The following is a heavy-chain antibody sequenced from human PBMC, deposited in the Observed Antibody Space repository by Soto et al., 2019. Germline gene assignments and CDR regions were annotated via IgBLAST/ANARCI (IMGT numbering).Heavy chain of an antibody. D-gene: IGHD3-22*01. CDR3: AGVGMNYYDSSGERSYGIDV. Sequence: GGSLRLSCAASGFTFSTYTMTWVRQAPGKGLERVSSVVGSGESTYYADSVKGRFTISRDNSKNTLYVQMNSLRAEDTAIYYCAGVGMNYYDSSGERSYGIDVWGQGTTVTVSS. J-gene: IGHJ6*02. CDR2: VVGSGEST. V-gene: IGHV3-23*01. CDR1: GFTFSTYT.